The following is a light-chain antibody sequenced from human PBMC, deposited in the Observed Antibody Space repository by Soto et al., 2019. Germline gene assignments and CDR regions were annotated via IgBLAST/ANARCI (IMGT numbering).Light chain of an antibody. CDR1: SSDVGGYNF. CDR3: SSYTSSSSLHVL. Sequence: QSVLTQPASVSGSPGQSITISCTGTSSDVGGYNFVSWYQQHPGKAPKLMIFDVNNRPSGVSNRFSGSKSGNTASLAISGLQAEDEAEYYCSSYTSSSSLHVLFGGGTKVTVL. CDR2: DVN. V-gene: IGLV2-14*01. J-gene: IGLJ3*02.